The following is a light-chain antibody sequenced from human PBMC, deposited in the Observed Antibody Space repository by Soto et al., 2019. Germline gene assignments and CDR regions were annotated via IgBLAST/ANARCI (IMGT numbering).Light chain of an antibody. CDR3: QQRSNWLRT. V-gene: IGKV3-11*01. CDR2: DAS. CDR1: QSVSSY. J-gene: IGKJ4*01. Sequence: EIVLTKSPATLSLSLGVRASLSCRASQSVSSYLAWYQQKPGQAPRLLIYDASNRATGIPARFSGSGSGTDFTLTISSLEPEDFAVYYCQQRSNWLRTFGGGTKVDIK.